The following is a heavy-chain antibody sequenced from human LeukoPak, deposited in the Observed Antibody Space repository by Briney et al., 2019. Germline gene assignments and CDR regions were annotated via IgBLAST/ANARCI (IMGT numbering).Heavy chain of an antibody. CDR3: VRASWGTGLVPAAPLGY. CDR1: GGTFSSYA. D-gene: IGHD2-2*01. CDR2: IIPIFGTA. V-gene: IGHV1-69*13. Sequence: SVKVSCKASGGTFSSYAISWVRQAPGQGLEWMGGIIPIFGTANYAQKFQGRVTITADESTSTAYMELSSLRSEDTAVYYCVRASWGTGLVPAAPLGYWGQGTLVTVSS. J-gene: IGHJ4*02.